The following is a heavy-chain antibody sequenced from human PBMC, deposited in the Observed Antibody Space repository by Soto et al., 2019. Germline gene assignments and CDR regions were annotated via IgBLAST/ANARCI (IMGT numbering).Heavy chain of an antibody. CDR2: ISGSGGST. CDR1: GFTFSSYS. Sequence: PGGSLRLSCAASGFTFSSYSMNWVRQAPGKGLEWVSAISGSGGSTYYADSVKGRFTISRDNSKNTLYLQMNSLRAEDTAVYYCAKAPLFWSGYSTFDYWGQGTLVTVSS. J-gene: IGHJ4*01. D-gene: IGHD3-3*01. V-gene: IGHV3-23*01. CDR3: AKAPLFWSGYSTFDY.